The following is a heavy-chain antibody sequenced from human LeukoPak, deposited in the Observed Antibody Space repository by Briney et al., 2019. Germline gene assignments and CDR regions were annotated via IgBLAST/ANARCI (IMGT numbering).Heavy chain of an antibody. CDR1: GFTIEDYA. CDR2: ISWNSGTI. J-gene: IGHJ5*01. Sequence: GRSLRLSCAASGFTIEDYAMHWVRQAPGKGLEWVAGISWNSGTIGYADSVKGRFTISRDNAKNSLYLQMNSLRAGDTALYYCVKDMRLYSGSYDSWGQGALVTVSS. CDR3: VKDMRLYSGSYDS. V-gene: IGHV3-9*01. D-gene: IGHD1-26*01.